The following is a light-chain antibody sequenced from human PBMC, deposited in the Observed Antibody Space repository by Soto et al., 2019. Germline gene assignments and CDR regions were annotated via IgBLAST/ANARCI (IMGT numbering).Light chain of an antibody. CDR3: QQYNNWPLLT. J-gene: IGKJ4*01. CDR1: QSVSSN. V-gene: IGKV3D-15*01. Sequence: EIVMTQSPATLSVSPGGRATLSCRASQSVSSNLAWYQQKPGQAPSLLIYDASTRATGIPARFSGSGSGTEFTLTISSLQSEDFAVYYCQQYNNWPLLTFGGGTKVEIK. CDR2: DAS.